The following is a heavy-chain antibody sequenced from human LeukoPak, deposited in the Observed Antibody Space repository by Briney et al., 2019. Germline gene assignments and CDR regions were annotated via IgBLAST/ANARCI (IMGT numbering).Heavy chain of an antibody. D-gene: IGHD5-24*01. CDR3: ARGKEMATPNMDV. CDR1: GFTFSSYA. V-gene: IGHV3-64*01. CDR2: ISSNGGST. J-gene: IGHJ6*03. Sequence: GGSLRLSCAASGFTFSSYAMHWVRQAPGKGLEYVSAISSNGGSTYYANSVKGRFTISRDNSKNTLYLQMGSLRAEDMAVYYCARGKEMATPNMDVWGKGTTVTISS.